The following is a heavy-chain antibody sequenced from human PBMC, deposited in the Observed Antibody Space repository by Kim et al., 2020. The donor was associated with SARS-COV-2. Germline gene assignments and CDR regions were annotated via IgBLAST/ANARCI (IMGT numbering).Heavy chain of an antibody. CDR2: IYPGDSDT. D-gene: IGHD6-13*01. J-gene: IGHJ2*01. CDR3: ASLAAAGKSLWWYFDL. Sequence: GESLKISCKGSGYSFTSYWIGWVRQMPGKGLEWMGIIYPGDSDTRYSPSFQGQVTISADKSISTAYLQWSSLKASDTAMYYCASLAAAGKSLWWYFDLWGRGTLVTVSS. CDR1: GYSFTSYW. V-gene: IGHV5-51*01.